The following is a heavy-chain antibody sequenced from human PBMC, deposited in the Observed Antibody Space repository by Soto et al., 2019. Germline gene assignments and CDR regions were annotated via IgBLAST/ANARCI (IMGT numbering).Heavy chain of an antibody. V-gene: IGHV1-3*01. J-gene: IGHJ3*02. CDR1: GYTFTSYA. Sequence: QVQLVQSGAEVKKPGASVKVSCKASGYTFTSYAMHWVRQAPGQRLEWMGWINAGNGNTKYSQKFQGRVTITRDTSASTAYMELSSLRSEDTAVYYCARWVVIQNWDAFDIWGQGTMVTVSS. CDR3: ARWVVIQNWDAFDI. CDR2: INAGNGNT. D-gene: IGHD3-22*01.